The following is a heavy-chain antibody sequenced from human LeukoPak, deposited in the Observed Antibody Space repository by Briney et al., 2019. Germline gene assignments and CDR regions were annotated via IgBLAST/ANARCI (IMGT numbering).Heavy chain of an antibody. Sequence: GGSLRLSCAASGFTFSSYWMHWVRQAPGKGLVWVSRINSDGSSTTYADSVKGRFTISRDDFKSTVFLQMDSLRPEDTAVYYCARCTIGDGSGWCTWFAPWGQGTLVTVSS. CDR3: ARCTIGDGSGWCTWFAP. V-gene: IGHV3-74*01. D-gene: IGHD6-19*01. CDR2: INSDGSST. J-gene: IGHJ5*02. CDR1: GFTFSSYW.